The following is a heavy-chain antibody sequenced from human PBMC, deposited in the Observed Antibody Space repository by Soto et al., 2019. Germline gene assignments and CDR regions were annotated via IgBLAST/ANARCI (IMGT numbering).Heavy chain of an antibody. CDR3: ASGSIAVAGIDY. J-gene: IGHJ4*02. CDR1: GFTFDDYA. D-gene: IGHD6-19*01. CDR2: ISWNSGSI. Sequence: EVQLVESGGGLVQPGRSLRLSCAASGFTFDDYAMHWVRQAPGKGLEWVSGISWNSGSIGYADSVKGRFTISRDNAKNSLYLQMNSLRAEDTALYYCASGSIAVAGIDYWGQGTLVTVSS. V-gene: IGHV3-9*01.